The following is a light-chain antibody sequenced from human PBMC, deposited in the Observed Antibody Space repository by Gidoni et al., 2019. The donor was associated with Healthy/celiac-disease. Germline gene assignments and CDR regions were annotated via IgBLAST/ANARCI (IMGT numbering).Light chain of an antibody. J-gene: IGLJ3*02. CDR2: KDS. CDR3: LSADSSGTWV. Sequence: SYEMTQPPSVSVSLGQMARITCSGEALPKKYAYGYQQKPGQFPVRVIYKDSERPSGSPERFSGSSSVTIVTLTISGVQAEDEADYYCLSADSSGTWVFGGGTNLPVL. CDR1: ALPKKY. V-gene: IGLV3-16*01.